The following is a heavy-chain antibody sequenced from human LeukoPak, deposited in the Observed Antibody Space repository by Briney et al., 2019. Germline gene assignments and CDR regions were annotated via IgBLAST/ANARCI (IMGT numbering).Heavy chain of an antibody. J-gene: IGHJ3*02. CDR3: ARDLSPADSGNYFDAFDI. Sequence: TSETLSLTCAVYGGSFSGYYWSWIRQPPGKGLEWIGEINHSGSTNYNPSLKSRVTISVDTSKNQFSLKLSSVTAADTAVYYCARDLSPADSGNYFDAFDIWGQGTMVTVSS. CDR2: INHSGST. CDR1: GGSFSGYY. D-gene: IGHD3-22*01. V-gene: IGHV4-34*01.